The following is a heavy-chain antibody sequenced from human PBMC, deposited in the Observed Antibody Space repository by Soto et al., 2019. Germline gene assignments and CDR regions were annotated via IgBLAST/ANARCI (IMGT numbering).Heavy chain of an antibody. CDR1: GFTFSSYA. D-gene: IGHD3-10*01. V-gene: IGHV3-64D*08. Sequence: GGSLRLSCSASGFTFSSYAMHWVRQAPGKGLEYVSAISSNGGSTYYADSVKGRFTISRDNSKNTLYLQMSSLRAEDTAVYYCVRNQEGFGEPYYYYGMDAWGQGTTVTVSS. J-gene: IGHJ6*02. CDR3: VRNQEGFGEPYYYYGMDA. CDR2: ISSNGGST.